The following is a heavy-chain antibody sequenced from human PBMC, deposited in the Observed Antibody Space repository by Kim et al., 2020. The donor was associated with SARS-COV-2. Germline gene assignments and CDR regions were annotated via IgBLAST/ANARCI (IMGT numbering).Heavy chain of an antibody. CDR2: INHSGST. J-gene: IGHJ4*01. Sequence: SETLSLTCAVYGGSFSGYYWSWIRQPPGKGLEWIWDINHSGSTNYNPSLKSRGTISLDTYKNQFSLKLSSVTAADTAASYCSRGRESHYASSGCFFDYWG. V-gene: IGHV4-34*01. CDR1: GGSFSGYY. D-gene: IGHD3-22*01. CDR3: SRGRESHYASSGCFFDY.